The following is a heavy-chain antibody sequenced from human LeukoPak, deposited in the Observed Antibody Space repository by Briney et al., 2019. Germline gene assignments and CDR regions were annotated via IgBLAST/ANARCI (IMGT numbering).Heavy chain of an antibody. CDR2: ISYDGSNK. Sequence: GGSLRLSCAASGFTFSSYAIHWVRQAPGKGLEWVAAISYDGSNKYYADSVKGRFTISRDNAENSLYLQMNSLRAEDTAVYYCAREPRGSVPLDYLGQGTLVIVSS. V-gene: IGHV3-30-3*01. J-gene: IGHJ4*02. D-gene: IGHD4-17*01. CDR3: AREPRGSVPLDY. CDR1: GFTFSSYA.